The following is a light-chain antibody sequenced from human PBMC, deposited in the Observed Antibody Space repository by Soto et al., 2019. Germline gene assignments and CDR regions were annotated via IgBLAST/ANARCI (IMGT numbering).Light chain of an antibody. CDR1: QSFNNW. V-gene: IGKV1-5*03. Sequence: DIQMTQSPSTLSASVGDRVTITCRASQSFNNWLAWYQQKPGKAPKLLIYKASSLESGVPSRFSGSGSGTEFTLTISSLQPDDFATYYCHLAFTFGPGTKVDIK. CDR3: HLAFT. J-gene: IGKJ3*01. CDR2: KAS.